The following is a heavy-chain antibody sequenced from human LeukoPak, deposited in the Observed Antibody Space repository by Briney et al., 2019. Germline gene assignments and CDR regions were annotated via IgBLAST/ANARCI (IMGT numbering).Heavy chain of an antibody. Sequence: SETLSLTCTVSGGSISSSSYYWGWIRQPPGKGLEWIGSIYYSGSTYYNPSLKSRVTISVDTSKNQFSLKLNSVTAADTAVYYCARSSESYDSSGYYSYYFDYWGQGTLVTVSS. J-gene: IGHJ4*02. D-gene: IGHD3-22*01. CDR1: GGSISSSSYY. V-gene: IGHV4-39*07. CDR2: IYYSGST. CDR3: ARSSESYDSSGYYSYYFDY.